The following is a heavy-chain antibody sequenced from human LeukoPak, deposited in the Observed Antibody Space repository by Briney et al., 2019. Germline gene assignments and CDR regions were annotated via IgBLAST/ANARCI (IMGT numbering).Heavy chain of an antibody. V-gene: IGHV3-23*01. CDR3: AKSPEGQMATTLHYMDV. Sequence: RRSLTLSCAASGFTFSSYAMSWVRQAPGEVLEWDSYINGSGGSTYYADSVKGRFTISRDDSKNTLYLQMNSLRAEDTAVYYCAKSPEGQMATTLHYMDVWGKGTTVTVSS. J-gene: IGHJ6*03. CDR2: INGSGGST. CDR1: GFTFSSYA. D-gene: IGHD5-24*01.